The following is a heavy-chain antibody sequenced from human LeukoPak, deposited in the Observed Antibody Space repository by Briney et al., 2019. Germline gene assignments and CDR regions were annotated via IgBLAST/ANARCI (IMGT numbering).Heavy chain of an antibody. CDR2: IRGSGET. CDR1: GLSLSSFA. CDR3: AKASWVSSTDAVR. D-gene: IGHD3-16*01. Sequence: GGSLRLSCAATGLSLSSFAMSWVRQGPARGLEWVSSIRGSGETFYADSVKGRFTLSSDRSRITVYFQLTNLRVEDTAIYYCAKASWVSSTDAVRWGQGTLVTVSS. J-gene: IGHJ4*02. V-gene: IGHV3-23*01.